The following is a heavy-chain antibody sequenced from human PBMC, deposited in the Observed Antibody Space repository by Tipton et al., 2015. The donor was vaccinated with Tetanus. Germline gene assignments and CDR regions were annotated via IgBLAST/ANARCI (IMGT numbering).Heavy chain of an antibody. CDR1: GGSISSDGAY. Sequence: LSCTVSGGSISSDGAYWSWIRQHPGEGLEWIGYIYQTGTTYYNPSLKGRVTISMDRSNTQFSLRLDSLTAADTAVYYCARSESRIAPRIPWGMDIWGQGTTVTVSS. CDR3: ARSESRIAPRIPWGMDI. J-gene: IGHJ6*02. V-gene: IGHV4-31*02. CDR2: IYQTGTT. D-gene: IGHD6-6*01.